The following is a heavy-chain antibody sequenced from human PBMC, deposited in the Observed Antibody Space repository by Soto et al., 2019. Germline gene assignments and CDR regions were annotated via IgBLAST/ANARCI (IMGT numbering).Heavy chain of an antibody. D-gene: IGHD6-13*01. CDR2: INSDGSNT. CDR1: GFPFHIYW. J-gene: IGHJ4*02. Sequence: AGGSLRLSCAGSGFPFHIYWMHWVRQAPGKGLVWVSRINSDGSNTIYADSVKGRFTISRDNAKNTLYLQMNSLRAEDTAVYYCATGHSTRGYYFASCGQGPPVTVYS. V-gene: IGHV3-74*01. CDR3: ATGHSTRGYYFAS.